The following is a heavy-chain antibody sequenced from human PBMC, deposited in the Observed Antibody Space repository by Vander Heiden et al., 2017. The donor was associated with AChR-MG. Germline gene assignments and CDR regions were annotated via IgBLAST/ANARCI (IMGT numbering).Heavy chain of an antibody. J-gene: IGHJ3*02. D-gene: IGHD3-22*01. CDR1: GGTFSSYA. V-gene: IGHV1-69*04. Sequence: QVQLVQSGAEVKKPGSSVKVSCKASGGTFSSYAISWVRQAPGQGLEWMGRIIPILGIANYAQKFQGRVTITADKSTSTAYMELSSLRSEDTAVYYCAGYYYDSSGYYPDAFDIWGQGTMVTDSS. CDR2: IIPILGIA. CDR3: AGYYYDSSGYYPDAFDI.